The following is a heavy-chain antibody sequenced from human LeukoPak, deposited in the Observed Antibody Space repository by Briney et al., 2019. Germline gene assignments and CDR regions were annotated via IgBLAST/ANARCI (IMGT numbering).Heavy chain of an antibody. CDR1: GFSVSTPGVG. V-gene: IGHV2-5*02. Sequence: SGPALVKPTQTLTLTCSFSGFSVSTPGVGVGWVRQPPGKALEWLGFIYWDDDKRYSPSLKSRLTITKDTSKSQVVLTLTNVDPVGTATYFCAHSLDSTSWYGYYYYMDVWGKGTTVTVSS. D-gene: IGHD2-2*01. CDR2: IYWDDDK. J-gene: IGHJ6*03. CDR3: AHSLDSTSWYGYYYYMDV.